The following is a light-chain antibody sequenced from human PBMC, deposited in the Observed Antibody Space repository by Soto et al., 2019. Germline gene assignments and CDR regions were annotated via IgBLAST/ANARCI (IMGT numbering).Light chain of an antibody. Sequence: DIQMTQSPSTLSASVGDRVTITCRASQSISSWLAWYQQKPGKAPNLLIYDASSLESGVPSRFSGSGSGTEFTLTISSPQPDDFATYYCQQYNAYLWTFGQGTKVEIK. CDR1: QSISSW. CDR3: QQYNAYLWT. CDR2: DAS. V-gene: IGKV1-5*01. J-gene: IGKJ1*01.